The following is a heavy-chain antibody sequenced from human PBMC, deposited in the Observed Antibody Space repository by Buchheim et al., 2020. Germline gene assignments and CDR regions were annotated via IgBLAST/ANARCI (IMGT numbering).Heavy chain of an antibody. D-gene: IGHD2-15*01. CDR2: IWFDGNKK. J-gene: IGHJ4*02. Sequence: QVQLVESGGGVVQPGRSLRLSCAASGFSFSSYGMHWVRQAPSKGLEWLAVIWFDGNKKDFADSVEGRFTISRDNPTNMLYLQMNSLRVEDTAVYYCARDPGVVSGGTGYYFDFWGQGTL. V-gene: IGHV3-33*01. CDR3: ARDPGVVSGGTGYYFDF. CDR1: GFSFSSYG.